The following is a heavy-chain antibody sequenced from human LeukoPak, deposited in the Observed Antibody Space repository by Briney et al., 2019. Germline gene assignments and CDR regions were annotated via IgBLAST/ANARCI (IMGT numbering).Heavy chain of an antibody. J-gene: IGHJ4*02. V-gene: IGHV3-23*01. Sequence: GALRLSCAASGFTFSSYAMSWVRQAPGKGLEWVSAISGSGGSTYYADSVKGRFTISRDNSKNTLYLQMNSLRAEDTAVYYCAKRDSSGSYPYYFDYWGQGTLVTVSS. CDR2: ISGSGGST. D-gene: IGHD3-22*01. CDR1: GFTFSSYA. CDR3: AKRDSSGSYPYYFDY.